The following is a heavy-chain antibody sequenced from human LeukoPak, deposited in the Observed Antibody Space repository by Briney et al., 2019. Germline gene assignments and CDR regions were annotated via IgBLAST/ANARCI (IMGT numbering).Heavy chain of an antibody. Sequence: PSETLSLTCTVSGGSISSGGYYWSWIRQPPGKGLEWIGYIYHSGSTYYNPSLKSRVTISVDRSKNQFSLKLSSVTAADTAVYYCARAVDSSRFSCYQHWGQGTLVTVSS. CDR2: IYHSGST. CDR1: GGSISSGGYY. J-gene: IGHJ1*01. D-gene: IGHD3-22*01. V-gene: IGHV4-30-2*01. CDR3: ARAVDSSRFSCYQH.